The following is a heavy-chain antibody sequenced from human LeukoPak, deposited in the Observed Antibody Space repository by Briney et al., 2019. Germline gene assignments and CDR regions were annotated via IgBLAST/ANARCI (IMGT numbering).Heavy chain of an antibody. CDR1: GFTFSSYA. Sequence: GGSLRLSCAASGFTFSSYAMHWVRQAPGKGLEWVAVISYDGSNKYYADSVKGRFTISRDNSKNTLYLQMNSLRAEDTAVYYCARGPRGDYNWFDPWGQGTLVTVSP. D-gene: IGHD3-10*01. CDR3: ARGPRGDYNWFDP. V-gene: IGHV3-30-3*01. J-gene: IGHJ5*02. CDR2: ISYDGSNK.